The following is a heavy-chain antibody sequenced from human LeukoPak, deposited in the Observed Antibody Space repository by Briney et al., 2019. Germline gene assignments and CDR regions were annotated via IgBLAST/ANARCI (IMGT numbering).Heavy chain of an antibody. CDR1: GGSFDPYY. J-gene: IGHJ4*02. CDR3: ARVPGDFWSGSPISTEIDY. CDR2: IYYSGST. D-gene: IGHD3-3*01. V-gene: IGHV4-30-4*08. Sequence: SETLSLTCAVYGGSFDPYYWSWIRQPPGEGLERIGYIYYSGSTYYNPSLKSRVTISVDTSKNQFSLKLSSVTAADTAVYYCARVPGDFWSGSPISTEIDYWGQGTLVTVSS.